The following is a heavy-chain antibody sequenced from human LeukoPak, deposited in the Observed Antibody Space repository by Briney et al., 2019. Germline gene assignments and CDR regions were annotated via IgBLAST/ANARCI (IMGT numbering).Heavy chain of an antibody. J-gene: IGHJ4*02. V-gene: IGHV5-51*01. CDR1: GYSFTSYW. D-gene: IGHD6-13*01. CDR3: ARQRSSSWYDNDY. Sequence: GESLKISCKGSGYSFTSYWIGWVRQMPRKGLEWMGIVYPGDSDTRYSPSFQGQVTISADKSISTAYLQWSSLKASDTAMYYCARQRSSSWYDNDYWGQGTLVTVSS. CDR2: VYPGDSDT.